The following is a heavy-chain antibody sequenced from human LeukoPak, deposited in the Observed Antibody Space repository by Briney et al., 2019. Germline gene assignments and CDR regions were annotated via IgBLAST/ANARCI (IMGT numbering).Heavy chain of an antibody. Sequence: SETLSLTCTVSGGSISSYYWSWIRQPPGKGLEWIGYIYYSGSTNYNPSLKSRVTISVDTSKNQFSLKLSSVTATDTAVYYCARVRIGETSYDASDVWGLGTMVTVSS. CDR3: ARVRIGETSYDASDV. V-gene: IGHV4-59*01. D-gene: IGHD1-26*01. CDR2: IYYSGST. J-gene: IGHJ3*01. CDR1: GGSISSYY.